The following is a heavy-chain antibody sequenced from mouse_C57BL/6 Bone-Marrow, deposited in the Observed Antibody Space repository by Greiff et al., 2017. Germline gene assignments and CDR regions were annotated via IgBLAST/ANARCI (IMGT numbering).Heavy chain of an antibody. CDR2: IWWDDDK. CDR3: ARIAYYGSSSTFDY. Sequence: QVTLKVSGPGILQPSQTLSLTCSFSGFSLSTFGLGVGWIRQPSGKGLEWLAHIWWDDDKYYTPALKSRLTISKDTSKNQVFLKIANVDTADTATYYCARIAYYGSSSTFDYWGQGTTRTVSS. J-gene: IGHJ2*01. V-gene: IGHV8-8*01. D-gene: IGHD1-1*01. CDR1: GFSLSTFGLG.